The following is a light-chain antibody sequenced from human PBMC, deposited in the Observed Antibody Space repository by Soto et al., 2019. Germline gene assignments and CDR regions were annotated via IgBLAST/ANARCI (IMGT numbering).Light chain of an antibody. J-gene: IGKJ4*01. CDR3: QQSANWPPLT. CDR1: QSISSN. CDR2: GAS. Sequence: EIVMTQSPATLSVSPGERATLSCRASQSISSNLAWYQQKPGQAPRLLIYGASTRATDIPARFSGSGSGTAFTLIISSLQSEDFAVYYCQQSANWPPLTFGGGTKVEIK. V-gene: IGKV3-15*01.